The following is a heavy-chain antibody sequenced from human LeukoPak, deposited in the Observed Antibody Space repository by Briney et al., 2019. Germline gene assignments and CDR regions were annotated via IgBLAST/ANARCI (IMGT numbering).Heavy chain of an antibody. CDR1: GFTFSSYA. CDR3: VKDRETHYDVLTGYPDAFDI. CDR2: ISSNGGST. D-gene: IGHD3-9*01. Sequence: PGGSLRLSCSASGFTFSSYAMHWVRQAPGKGLEYVSAISSNGGSTYYADSVKGRFTISRDNSKNTLYLQMSSLRAEDTAVYYCVKDRETHYDVLTGYPDAFDIWGQGTMVTVSS. V-gene: IGHV3-64D*06. J-gene: IGHJ3*02.